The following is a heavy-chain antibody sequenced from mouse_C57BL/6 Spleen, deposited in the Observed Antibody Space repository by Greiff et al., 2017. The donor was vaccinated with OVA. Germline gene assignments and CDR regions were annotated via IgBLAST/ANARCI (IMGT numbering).Heavy chain of an antibody. J-gene: IGHJ4*01. D-gene: IGHD2-5*01. V-gene: IGHV8-12*01. CDR1: GFSLSTSGMG. CDR3: AREHSNYRVYAMDY. Sequence: QVTLKESGPGILQSSQTLSLTCSFSGFSLSTSGMGVSWIRQPSGKGLEWLAHIYWDDDKRYNPSLKSWLTISKDTSRNQVFLKITSVDTADTATYYCAREHSNYRVYAMDYWGQGTSVTVSS. CDR2: IYWDDDK.